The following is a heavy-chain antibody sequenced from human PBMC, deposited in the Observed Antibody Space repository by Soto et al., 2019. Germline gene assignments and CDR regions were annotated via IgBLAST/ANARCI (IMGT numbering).Heavy chain of an antibody. V-gene: IGHV1-18*01. CDR3: ARDILEYCSGGSCYSSGS. J-gene: IGHJ5*02. CDR1: GYTFTSYG. Sequence: QVQLVQSGAEVKKPGASVKVSCKASGYTFTSYGISWVRQAPGQGLEWMGWISAYNGNTNYAQKLQGRVTMTTDTSPSTAYMELRSLRSDDTAVYYCARDILEYCSGGSCYSSGSWGQGTLVTVSS. D-gene: IGHD2-15*01. CDR2: ISAYNGNT.